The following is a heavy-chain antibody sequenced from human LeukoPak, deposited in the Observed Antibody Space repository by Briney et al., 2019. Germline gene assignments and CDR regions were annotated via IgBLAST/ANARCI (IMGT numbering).Heavy chain of an antibody. V-gene: IGHV1-69*13. Sequence: GASVKVSCKASGGTFISYAISWVRQAPGQGLEWMGGIIPIFGTANYAQKFQGRVTITADESTSTAYMELSSLRSEDTAVYYCARLTTGYSSSWHFDYWGQGTLVTVSS. CDR1: GGTFISYA. CDR3: ARLTTGYSSSWHFDY. CDR2: IIPIFGTA. D-gene: IGHD6-13*01. J-gene: IGHJ4*02.